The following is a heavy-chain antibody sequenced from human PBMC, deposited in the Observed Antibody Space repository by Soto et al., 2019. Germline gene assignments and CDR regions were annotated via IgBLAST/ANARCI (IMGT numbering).Heavy chain of an antibody. CDR2: ISYDGSNK. V-gene: IGHV3-30-3*01. CDR1: GFTFSSYA. D-gene: IGHD4-17*01. J-gene: IGHJ3*02. Sequence: GGSLRLSCAASGFTFSSYAMHWVRQAPGKGLEWVAVISYDGSNKYYADSVKGRFTISRDNSKNTLYLQMNSLRAEDTAVYYCARETMTTVNAFDIWGQGTMVTVS. CDR3: ARETMTTVNAFDI.